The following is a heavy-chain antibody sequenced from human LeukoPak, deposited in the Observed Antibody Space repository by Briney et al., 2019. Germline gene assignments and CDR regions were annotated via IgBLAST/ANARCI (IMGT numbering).Heavy chain of an antibody. D-gene: IGHD3-9*01. CDR3: ASDYDILTGPSGDYFDY. CDR2: INWNGGST. Sequence: PGGSLRLSCAASGFTFDDYGLTWVRQAPGKGLEWVSDINWNGGSTAYADSVKGRFAISRDNAKNSLYLQMNSLRAEDTAVYYCASDYDILTGPSGDYFDYWGQGTLVTVSS. V-gene: IGHV3-20*04. CDR1: GFTFDDYG. J-gene: IGHJ4*02.